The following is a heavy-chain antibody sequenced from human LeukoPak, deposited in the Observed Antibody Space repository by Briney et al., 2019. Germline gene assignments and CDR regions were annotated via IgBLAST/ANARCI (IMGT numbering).Heavy chain of an antibody. J-gene: IGHJ5*02. D-gene: IGHD3-3*01. CDR2: ISTYNGDT. CDR3: ARDMGLRFLEWPFDP. CDR1: GYTFTMYG. V-gene: IGHV1-18*01. Sequence: ASVKVSSKASGYTFTMYGMNWVRQAPGQGLGWMGWISTYNGDTEYAQKMQGRVTMTRDTSTTTAYMELRSLRFDDTAVYYCARDMGLRFLEWPFDPWGQGTLVSVSS.